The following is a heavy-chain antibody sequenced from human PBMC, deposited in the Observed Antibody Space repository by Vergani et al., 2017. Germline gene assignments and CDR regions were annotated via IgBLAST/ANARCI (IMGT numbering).Heavy chain of an antibody. CDR1: GYNFANYG. Sequence: LLVQSGSEVKNPGASVRVTCKASGYNFANYGIAWVRQAPGQGLEWMGWLGPDNGNMKYAQKFQGRLTMTTDTSTKTAFLELRSLRSEDTAVYYCARGYCSGERCYSLWREIVGRFDPWGQGTLVTVSS. CDR3: ARGYCSGERCYSLWREIVGRFDP. J-gene: IGHJ5*02. V-gene: IGHV1-18*01. D-gene: IGHD2-15*01. CDR2: LGPDNGNM.